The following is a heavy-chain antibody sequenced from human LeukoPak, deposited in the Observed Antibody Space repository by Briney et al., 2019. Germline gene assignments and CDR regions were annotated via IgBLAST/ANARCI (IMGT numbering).Heavy chain of an antibody. CDR2: IYTSGST. Sequence: PSETLSLTCTVSGGSISSHYWSWIRQPPGKGLEWIGYIYTSGSTNYNPSLKSRVTISVDTSKNQFSLKLSSVTAADTAVYYCAGTKGYYFDYWGQGTLVTVSS. J-gene: IGHJ4*02. CDR3: AGTKGYYFDY. V-gene: IGHV4-4*09. D-gene: IGHD2-8*01. CDR1: GGSISSHY.